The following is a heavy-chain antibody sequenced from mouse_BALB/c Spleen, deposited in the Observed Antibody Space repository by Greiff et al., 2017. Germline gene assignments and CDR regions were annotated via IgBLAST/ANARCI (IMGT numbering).Heavy chain of an antibody. V-gene: IGHV5-6-2*01. Sequence: EVQRVESGGGLVKLGGSLKLSCAASGFTFSSYYMSWVRQTPEKRLELVAAINSNGGSTYYPDTVKGRFTISRDNAKNTLYLQMSSLKSEDTALYYCASLTPGRFAYWGQGTLVTVSA. J-gene: IGHJ3*01. D-gene: IGHD3-1*01. CDR3: ASLTPGRFAY. CDR1: GFTFSSYY. CDR2: INSNGGST.